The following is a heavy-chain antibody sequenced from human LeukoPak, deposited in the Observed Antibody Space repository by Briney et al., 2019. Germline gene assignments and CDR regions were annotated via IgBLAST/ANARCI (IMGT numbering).Heavy chain of an antibody. V-gene: IGHV3-48*01. Sequence: GGSLRLSCAASGFTFSRYSMNWVRQAPGKGLEWVSYISSSSCTIYYADSVKGRFTISRDNAKNSLYLQMNSLRAEDTAVYYCARERCSSTSCYTIDYWGQGTLVTVSS. CDR2: ISSSSCTI. J-gene: IGHJ4*02. CDR3: ARERCSSTSCYTIDY. D-gene: IGHD2-2*02. CDR1: GFTFSRYS.